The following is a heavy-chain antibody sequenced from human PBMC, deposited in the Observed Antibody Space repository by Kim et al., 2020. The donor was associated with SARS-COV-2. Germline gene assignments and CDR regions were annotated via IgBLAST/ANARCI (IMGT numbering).Heavy chain of an antibody. Sequence: YYNPSLKSRVTISVDTSKNQFSLKLSSVTAADTAVYYCARDSAGGNGIDYWAQGTLVIVSS. CDR3: ARDSAGGNGIDY. V-gene: IGHV4-30-2*05. D-gene: IGHD2-15*01. J-gene: IGHJ4*02.